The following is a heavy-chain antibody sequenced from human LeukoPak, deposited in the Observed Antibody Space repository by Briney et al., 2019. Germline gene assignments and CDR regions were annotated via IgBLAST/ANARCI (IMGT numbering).Heavy chain of an antibody. CDR2: IYYSGST. D-gene: IGHD5-18*01. Sequence: SETLSLTCTVSGGSISSSSYCWGWIRQPPGKGLEWIGSIYYSGSTYYNPSLKSRVTISVDTSKNQFSLKLSSVTAADTAVYYCARDGYNYGLDRFDYWGQGILVTVSS. J-gene: IGHJ4*02. CDR3: ARDGYNYGLDRFDY. CDR1: GGSISSSSYC. V-gene: IGHV4-39*07.